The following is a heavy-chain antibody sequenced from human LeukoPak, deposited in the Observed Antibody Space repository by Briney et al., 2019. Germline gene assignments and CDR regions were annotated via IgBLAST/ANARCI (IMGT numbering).Heavy chain of an antibody. Sequence: GGSMRLSCSAYGFTFGSYAMSWVRQVAGKGLEWVSVISGSGDRTYYTDSVRGRFTISRDNSKNTLYVQMNSLRAEDTALYYCAEERSGIPVAANHFDYWGQGTLVTVSS. J-gene: IGHJ4*02. CDR3: AEERSGIPVAANHFDY. CDR1: GFTFGSYA. V-gene: IGHV3-23*01. CDR2: ISGSGDRT. D-gene: IGHD6-19*01.